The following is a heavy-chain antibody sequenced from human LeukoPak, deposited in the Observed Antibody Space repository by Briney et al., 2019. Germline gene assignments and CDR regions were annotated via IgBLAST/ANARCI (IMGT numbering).Heavy chain of an antibody. V-gene: IGHV1-8*01. D-gene: IGHD3-9*01. CDR2: MNPNSGNT. Sequence: ASVKVSCKASRYTFTSYDINWVRQATGQGLEWMGWMNPNSGNTGYAQKFQGRVTMTRNTSISTAYMELSSLRSEDTAVYYCARGHVLRYFDWLSGLDSLDIWGQGTMVTVSS. CDR3: ARGHVLRYFDWLSGLDSLDI. CDR1: RYTFTSYD. J-gene: IGHJ3*02.